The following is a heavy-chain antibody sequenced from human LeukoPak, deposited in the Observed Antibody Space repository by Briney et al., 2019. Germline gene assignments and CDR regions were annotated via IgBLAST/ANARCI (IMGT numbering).Heavy chain of an antibody. V-gene: IGHV3-23*01. CDR2: ISGSGGST. D-gene: IGHD2-2*01. J-gene: IGHJ5*02. CDR1: GFTFSSYA. CDR3: AKDPHCSSTSCYLGGWFDP. Sequence: TGGSLRLSCAASGFTFSSYAMSWVRQAPGKGLEWVSAISGSGGSTYYADSVKGRFTISRDNSKNTLYLQMNSLRAEDTAVYYCAKDPHCSSTSCYLGGWFDPWGQGTLVTVSS.